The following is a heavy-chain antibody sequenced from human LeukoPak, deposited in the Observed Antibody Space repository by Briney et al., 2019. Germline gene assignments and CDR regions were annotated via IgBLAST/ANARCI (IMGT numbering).Heavy chain of an antibody. V-gene: IGHV3-23*01. CDR3: AKDRHPTLPATAKSFDY. J-gene: IGHJ4*02. Sequence: GGSLRLSCTASGFTFGDYAMSWVRQAPGKGLEWVSAISGSGGSTYYADSVKGRFTISRDNSKNTLYLQMNSLRAEDTAVYYCAKDRHPTLPATAKSFDYWGQGTLVTVSS. CDR2: ISGSGGST. D-gene: IGHD2-2*01. CDR1: GFTFGDYA.